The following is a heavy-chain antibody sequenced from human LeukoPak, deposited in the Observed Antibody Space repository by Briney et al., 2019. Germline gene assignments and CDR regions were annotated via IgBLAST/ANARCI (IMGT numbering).Heavy chain of an antibody. J-gene: IGHJ4*02. CDR3: ARERVTMVRGIPKTDFDY. V-gene: IGHV1-2*02. Sequence: PGASVKVSCKASGYTFTGYYMHWVRQAPGQGLEWMGWINPNSGGTNYAQKFQGRVTMTRDTSISTAYMELSRLRSDDTAVYYCARERVTMVRGIPKTDFDYWGQGTLVTVSS. CDR2: INPNSGGT. D-gene: IGHD3-10*01. CDR1: GYTFTGYY.